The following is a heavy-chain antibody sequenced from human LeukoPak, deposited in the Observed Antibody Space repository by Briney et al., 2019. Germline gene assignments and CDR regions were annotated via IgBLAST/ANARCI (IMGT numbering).Heavy chain of an antibody. Sequence: GGSLSLSCAASGLAFSAYKMHWVRPAPRKGLVWVSRISTDGYTTDYADFVQGRFTASRDNTKNTWSLEMNSLRAEDTAVYYCVVGGSPGYWGQGTLVAVSS. J-gene: IGHJ4*02. CDR2: ISTDGYTT. D-gene: IGHD2-15*01. V-gene: IGHV3-74*01. CDR1: GLAFSAYK. CDR3: VVGGSPGY.